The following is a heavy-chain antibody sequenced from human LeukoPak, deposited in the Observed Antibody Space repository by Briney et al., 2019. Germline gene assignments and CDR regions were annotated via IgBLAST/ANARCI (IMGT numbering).Heavy chain of an antibody. Sequence: PGGSLRLSCAASGFTFSSYEMNWVRQAPGKWLEWVSYISSSGSTIHYADSVKGRFTISRDSAKNSLYLQMNSLRDEDTAVYYCARGRTYGLGGDYWGQGTLVTVSS. CDR3: ARGRTYGLGGDY. V-gene: IGHV3-48*03. CDR1: GFTFSSYE. CDR2: ISSSGSTI. J-gene: IGHJ4*02. D-gene: IGHD3-10*01.